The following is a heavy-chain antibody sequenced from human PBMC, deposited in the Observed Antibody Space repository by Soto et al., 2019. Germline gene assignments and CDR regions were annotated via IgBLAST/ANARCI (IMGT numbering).Heavy chain of an antibody. CDR2: IWYDGSNK. J-gene: IGHJ6*02. CDR1: GFTFSSYG. D-gene: IGHD3-3*01. V-gene: IGHV3-33*01. CDR3: ARRIDYDFWSPYYYYGMDV. Sequence: GGSLRLSCAASGFTFSSYGMHWVRQAPGKGLEWVAVIWYDGSNKYYADSVKGRFTISRDNSKNTLYLQMNSLRAEDTAVYYCARRIDYDFWSPYYYYGMDVWGQGTTVTVSS.